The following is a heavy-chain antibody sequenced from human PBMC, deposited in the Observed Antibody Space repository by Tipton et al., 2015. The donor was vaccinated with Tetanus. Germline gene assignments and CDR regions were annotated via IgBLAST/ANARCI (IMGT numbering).Heavy chain of an antibody. CDR1: GDSISSSKYS. V-gene: IGHV4-30-2*01. Sequence: TLSLTCTVSGDSISSSKYSWNWIRQPPGKGLEWIGYVYHTGSTYYKPSLKSRVTMSVDTSKRQFSLKLSSVTAADTAVYYCARSGYYSRAYYHYRMDVWGPGTRVTVSS. CDR3: ARSGYYSRAYYHYRMDV. CDR2: VYHTGST. J-gene: IGHJ6*02. D-gene: IGHD3-9*01.